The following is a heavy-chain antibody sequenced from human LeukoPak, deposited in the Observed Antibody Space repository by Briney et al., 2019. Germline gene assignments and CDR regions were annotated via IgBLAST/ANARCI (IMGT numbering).Heavy chain of an antibody. CDR1: GGSISSYY. V-gene: IGHV4-59*12. CDR3: ARGSSSREGDY. D-gene: IGHD6-13*01. CDR2: IYYSGTT. Sequence: AETLSLTCTVSGGSISSYYWSWIRQPPGKGLEWIGYIYYSGTTNYNPSLKSRVTISLDTSKTQFSLKLSSVTAADTAVYYCARGSSSREGDYWGQGTLVTVSS. J-gene: IGHJ4*02.